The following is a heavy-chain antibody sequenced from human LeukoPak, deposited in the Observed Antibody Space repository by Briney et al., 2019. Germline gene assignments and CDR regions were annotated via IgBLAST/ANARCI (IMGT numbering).Heavy chain of an antibody. CDR2: INPSGASR. J-gene: IGHJ1*01. D-gene: IGHD2-15*01. Sequence: ASVTVSCKASGYTFTSSYMHWLRQAPGHGLEWMGIINPSGASRSYAQKFQGTVTMTTDTSTSTVYMELSSLRSEDTAVYYCARGAPVVVPSDYGPGYFRLWGQGTLVTVSS. CDR1: GYTFTSSY. V-gene: IGHV1-46*01. CDR3: ARGAPVVVPSDYGPGYFRL.